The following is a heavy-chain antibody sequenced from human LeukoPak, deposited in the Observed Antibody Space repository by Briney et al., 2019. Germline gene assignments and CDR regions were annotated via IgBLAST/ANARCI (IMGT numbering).Heavy chain of an antibody. CDR2: IDQSGGRN. V-gene: IGHV3-7*05. D-gene: IGHD3-16*01. Sequence: GGSLRLSCAASGFNFSRVWRNWARQAPGRGLEGVANIDQSGGRNNYVDSVKGRFTISRDNAKNSLFLEMSSLRADDTAVYFCARDVEGGTFDIWGQGTTVTVSS. J-gene: IGHJ3*02. CDR1: GFNFSRVW. CDR3: ARDVEGGTFDI.